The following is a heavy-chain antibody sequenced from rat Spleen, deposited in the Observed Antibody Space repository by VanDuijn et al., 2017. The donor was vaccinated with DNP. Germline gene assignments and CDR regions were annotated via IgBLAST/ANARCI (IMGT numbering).Heavy chain of an antibody. Sequence: EVQLQESGPGLVKPSQSLSLTCSVTGYSISSNYWGWIRKFPGSKMEWMGYISYSGGTRYNPSLKSRISITRDTSENQFFLHLNSVTTEDTATYYCARWVRYFDYWGHGVMVTVSS. V-gene: IGHV3-1*01. CDR1: GYSISSNY. J-gene: IGHJ2*01. CDR3: ARWVRYFDY. CDR2: ISYSGGT. D-gene: IGHD1-1*01.